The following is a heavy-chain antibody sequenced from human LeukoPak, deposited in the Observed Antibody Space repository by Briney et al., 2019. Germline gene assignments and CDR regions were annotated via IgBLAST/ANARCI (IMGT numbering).Heavy chain of an antibody. CDR2: IYTSGST. CDR3: ARRAYSAAYWKHFDY. D-gene: IGHD1-1*01. J-gene: IGHJ4*02. CDR1: GGSISSGSYY. Sequence: SETLSLTCTVSGGSISSGSYYWSWIRQPAGKGLEWIGRIYTSGSTNYNPSLKSRVTISVDTSKNQFSLKLNSVTAADTAVYFCARRAYSAAYWKHFDYWGQGTLVTVSS. V-gene: IGHV4-61*02.